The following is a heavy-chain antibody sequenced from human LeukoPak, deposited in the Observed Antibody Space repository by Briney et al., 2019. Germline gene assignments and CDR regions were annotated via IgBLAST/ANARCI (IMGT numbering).Heavy chain of an antibody. CDR3: ARDDYGGRGEFDY. CDR1: GYTFTNYA. D-gene: IGHD4-23*01. Sequence: ASVKVSCKASGYTFTNYAMHWVRQAPGQRLEWMGWINAGNGNTHYSQDFQGRVTFTRDTSASTAYMELSSLRSEDMAVYYCARDDYGGRGEFDYWGQGTLVTVSS. CDR2: INAGNGNT. V-gene: IGHV1-3*03. J-gene: IGHJ4*02.